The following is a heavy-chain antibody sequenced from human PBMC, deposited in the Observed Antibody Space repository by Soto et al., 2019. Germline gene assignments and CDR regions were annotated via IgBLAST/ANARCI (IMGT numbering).Heavy chain of an antibody. CDR3: ARDGYTSTNDY. J-gene: IGHJ4*02. Sequence: GSLRLSCAASGFTFSDYYMSWIRQAPGKGLEWVSYISSSGSTIYYADSVKGRFTISRDNAKNSLYLQMNSLRAEDSSVYYCARDGYTSTNDYWGQGTLVTVSS. V-gene: IGHV3-11*01. D-gene: IGHD5-12*01. CDR2: ISSSGSTI. CDR1: GFTFSDYY.